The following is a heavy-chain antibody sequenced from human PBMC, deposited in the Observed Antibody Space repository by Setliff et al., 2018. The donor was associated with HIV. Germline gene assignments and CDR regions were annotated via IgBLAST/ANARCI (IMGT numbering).Heavy chain of an antibody. D-gene: IGHD3-16*01. CDR2: IYHSGSA. CDR1: GGSISSGSYY. V-gene: IGHV4-39*07. CDR3: ARHFTWPREGGVFGY. Sequence: SETLSLTCTVSGGSISSGSYYWGWIRQPPGKGLEWIGCIYHSGSAYYNPSLESRVTISLDSSKDQFSLKLTSVTAADAAVYYCARHFTWPREGGVFGYWGQGTLVTVSS. J-gene: IGHJ4*02.